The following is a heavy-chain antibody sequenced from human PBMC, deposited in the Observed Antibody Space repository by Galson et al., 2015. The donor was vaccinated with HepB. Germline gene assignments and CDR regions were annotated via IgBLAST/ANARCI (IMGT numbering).Heavy chain of an antibody. CDR2: LSSNGDST. V-gene: IGHV3-64D*06. CDR3: LKPALSGSSGYYHSPFDY. Sequence: SLRLSCAASGFTFSNYAMHWVRQAPGKGLQYVSALSSNGDSTYYVDSVKGRFTISRDNSKNMLYLQMTSLRTEDTAVYYCLKPALSGSSGYYHSPFDYWGQGTLVTVSS. CDR1: GFTFSNYA. J-gene: IGHJ4*02. D-gene: IGHD3-22*01.